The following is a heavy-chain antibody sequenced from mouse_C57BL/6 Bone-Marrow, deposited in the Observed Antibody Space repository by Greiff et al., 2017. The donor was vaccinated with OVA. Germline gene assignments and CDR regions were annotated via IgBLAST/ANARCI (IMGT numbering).Heavy chain of an antibody. CDR1: GFTFSSYG. D-gene: IGHD1-1*01. CDR3: SRQTYYGSSSWFAY. J-gene: IGHJ3*01. V-gene: IGHV5-6*01. CDR2: LSSGGRYT. Sequence: EVHLVESGGDLVKPGGSLKLSCAASGFTFSSYGMSWVRQTPDKRLEWVATLSSGGRYTYSPDSVKGRFTIYRDNAKNTLYLQMSSLKSEDTAMYYCSRQTYYGSSSWFAYWGQGTLVTVSA.